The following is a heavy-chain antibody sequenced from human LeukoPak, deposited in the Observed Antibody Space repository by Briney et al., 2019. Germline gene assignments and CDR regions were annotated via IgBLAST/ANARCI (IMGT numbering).Heavy chain of an antibody. D-gene: IGHD3-10*01. CDR2: INPNSGGT. CDR1: RYTFTGYY. Sequence: ASVKVSCKASRYTFTGYYIHWVRQAPGQGLEWMGWINPNSGGTNYAQKFQGRVTMTRDTSISTAYMELSRLRSDDTAVYYCARGSYYYGSGSYSPHYLNWGQGTLVTVSS. J-gene: IGHJ4*02. V-gene: IGHV1-2*02. CDR3: ARGSYYYGSGSYSPHYLN.